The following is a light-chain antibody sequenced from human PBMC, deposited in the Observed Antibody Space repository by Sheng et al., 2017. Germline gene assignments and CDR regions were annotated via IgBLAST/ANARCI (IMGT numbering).Light chain of an antibody. Sequence: EIVLTQSPATLSLSPGERATLSYRASQSVSSSLAWYQHKPGQAPRLLIYDASNRATGIPARFSGSGSGTDFTLTISSLEPEDFAVYYCQQRTNWPLTFGGGTKVEI. CDR3: QQRTNWPLT. CDR2: DAS. V-gene: IGKV3-11*01. CDR1: QSVSSS. J-gene: IGKJ4*01.